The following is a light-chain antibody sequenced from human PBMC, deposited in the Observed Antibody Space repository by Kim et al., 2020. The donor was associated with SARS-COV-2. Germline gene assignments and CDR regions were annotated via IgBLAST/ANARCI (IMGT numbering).Light chain of an antibody. CDR1: QGISSY. V-gene: IGKV1-8*01. J-gene: IGKJ4*01. Sequence: ASTGDRVTITCRASQGISSYLAWYQQKPGKVPKLLIYAASTLQSGVPSRFSGSGSGTDFTLTISCLQSEDVATYYCQQYYSYPLTFGGGTKVEIK. CDR2: AAS. CDR3: QQYYSYPLT.